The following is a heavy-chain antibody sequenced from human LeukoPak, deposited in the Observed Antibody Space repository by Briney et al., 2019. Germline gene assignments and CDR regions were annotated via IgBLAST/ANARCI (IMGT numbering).Heavy chain of an antibody. J-gene: IGHJ4*02. CDR1: GYTFTSYD. V-gene: IGHV1-8*02. CDR2: MNPNSGDT. Sequence: ASVKVSCKASGYTFTSYDMNWVRQAPGQGLEWMGWMNPNSGDTDYAQKFQGRVTMTRNTSISTAYMELSRLRSEDTAVYYCARGLWGDPADYWGQGNLVAVSS. D-gene: IGHD3-16*01. CDR3: ARGLWGDPADY.